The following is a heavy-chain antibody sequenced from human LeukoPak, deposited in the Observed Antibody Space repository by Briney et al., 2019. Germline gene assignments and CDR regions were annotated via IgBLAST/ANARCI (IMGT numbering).Heavy chain of an antibody. Sequence: SSYAMRWVRQLQGKGLEWNGCIYYRGSTYYTPSLKRRLTISVDTSKNQSSLKLSSVTAADTAVYHCARNRVRFFDYWGQGTLVTVSS. J-gene: IGHJ4*02. CDR1: SSYA. CDR3: ARNRVRFFDY. CDR2: IYYRGST. D-gene: IGHD4-17*01. V-gene: IGHV4-39*01.